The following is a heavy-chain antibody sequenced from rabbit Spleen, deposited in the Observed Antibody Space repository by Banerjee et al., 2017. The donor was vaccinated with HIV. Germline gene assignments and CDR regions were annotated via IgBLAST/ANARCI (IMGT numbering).Heavy chain of an antibody. CDR3: ARDSGSYDYIDVYFNL. J-gene: IGHJ4*01. V-gene: IGHV1S45*01. Sequence: QEQLVESGGGLVQPEGSLTLTCKASGFDFSSNAMCWVRQAPGKGLEWIACIDGGSTGSTYYASWAKGRFTISKTSSTTVTLQMTSLTAADTATYFCARDSGSYDYIDVYFNLWGQGTLVTVS. CDR2: IDGGSTGST. D-gene: IGHD5-1*01. CDR1: GFDFSSNA.